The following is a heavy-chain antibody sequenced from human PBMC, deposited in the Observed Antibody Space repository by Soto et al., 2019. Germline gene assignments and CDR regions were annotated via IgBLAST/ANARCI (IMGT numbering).Heavy chain of an antibody. CDR2: ISGSGGST. J-gene: IGHJ6*02. CDR3: AKDRGYSYGYTLYYYYYGMDV. CDR1: GFTFSSYA. V-gene: IGHV3-23*01. D-gene: IGHD5-18*01. Sequence: VGSLRLSCAASGFTFSSYAMSWVRQAPGKGLEWVSAISGSGGSTYYADSVKGRFTISRDNSKNTLYLQMNSLRAEDTAVYYCAKDRGYSYGYTLYYYYYGMDVWGQGTTVTVSS.